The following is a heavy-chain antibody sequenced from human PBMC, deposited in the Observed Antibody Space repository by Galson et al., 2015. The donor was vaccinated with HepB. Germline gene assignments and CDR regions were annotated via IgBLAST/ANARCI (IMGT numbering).Heavy chain of an antibody. Sequence: SLRLSCAASGFTFYVYTMNWVRQAPGKGLEWVPAVRGSGTGTFYADSVRGRFTISRDDSKNTVTLQLNNLRIEDTAIYYCAKDSVFGGEDYWGQGILVTVSS. V-gene: IGHV3-23*01. D-gene: IGHD3-16*01. CDR3: AKDSVFGGEDY. CDR1: GFTFYVYT. J-gene: IGHJ4*02. CDR2: VRGSGTGT.